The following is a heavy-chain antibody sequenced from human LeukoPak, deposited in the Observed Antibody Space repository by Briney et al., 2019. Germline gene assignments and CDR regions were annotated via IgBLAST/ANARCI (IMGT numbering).Heavy chain of an antibody. CDR2: ISYDGSNK. CDR1: GFTFSSYG. V-gene: IGHV3-30*03. D-gene: IGHD5-18*01. J-gene: IGHJ5*02. Sequence: GGSLRLSCAASGFTFSSYGMHWVRQAPGKGLEWVAVISYDGSNKYYADSVKGRFTISRDNSKNTLYLQMNSLRAEDTAVYYCAARGSYGFLSPQNWFDPWGQGTLATVSS. CDR3: AARGSYGFLSPQNWFDP.